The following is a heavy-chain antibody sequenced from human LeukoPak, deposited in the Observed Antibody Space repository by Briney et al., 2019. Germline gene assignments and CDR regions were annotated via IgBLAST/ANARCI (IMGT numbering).Heavy chain of an antibody. CDR2: IKSKTDGGTT. D-gene: IGHD6-19*01. CDR3: TTDPSGWYYFDY. V-gene: IGHV3-15*01. CDR1: GFTFSNAW. J-gene: IGHJ4*02. Sequence: PGGSLRLSCAASGFTFSNAWMSWVRQAPGKGLEWVGRIKSKTDGGTTDYAAPVKGRFTISRDDSKNTLYLQMNSLKTEDTAVYYCTTDPSGWYYFDYWGQGTLVTVSS.